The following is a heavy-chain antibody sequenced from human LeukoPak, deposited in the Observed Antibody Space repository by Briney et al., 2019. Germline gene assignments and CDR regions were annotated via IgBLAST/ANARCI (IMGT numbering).Heavy chain of an antibody. Sequence: SQTLSLTCTVSGGSISSGGYYWSWIRQHPGKGLEWIGYIYYSGSTYYNPSLKSRVTISVDTSKNQFSLKLSSVAAADTAVYYCARAVRGLGDAFDIWGKGQWSPSLQ. CDR1: GGSISSGGYY. J-gene: IGHJ3*02. D-gene: IGHD3-10*01. V-gene: IGHV4-31*03. CDR3: ARAVRGLGDAFDI. CDR2: IYYSGST.